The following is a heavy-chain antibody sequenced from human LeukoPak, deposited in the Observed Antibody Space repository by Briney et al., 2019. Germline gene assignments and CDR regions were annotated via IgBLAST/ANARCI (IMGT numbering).Heavy chain of an antibody. J-gene: IGHJ3*02. D-gene: IGHD3-22*01. V-gene: IGHV5-51*01. CDR1: GYSFTSYW. CDR3: ARPSRPQGYDAFDI. CDR2: IYPGDSDT. Sequence: GESLKISCKGSGYSFTSYWIGWVRQMPGKGLEWMGIIYPGDSDTRYSPSFQGQVTISADKSINTAYLQWSSLKASDTAMYYCARPSRPQGYDAFDIRGQGTMVTVSS.